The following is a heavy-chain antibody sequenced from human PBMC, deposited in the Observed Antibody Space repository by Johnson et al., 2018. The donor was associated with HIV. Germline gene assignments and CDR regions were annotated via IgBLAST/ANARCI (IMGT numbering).Heavy chain of an antibody. V-gene: IGHV3-30-3*01. CDR3: ARDLVGGSYLLGAFDI. D-gene: IGHD1-26*01. CDR2: ISYDGINK. CDR1: GFSFIYYA. Sequence: QVQLVESGGGVVQPGRSLRLSCAASGFSFIYYAMHWVRQAPGKGLEWVAVISYDGINKYYAQSVKGRFTISRDNSKKTLYLQMNSLRAEDTAVYNCARDLVGGSYLLGAFDIWGQGTMVTVSS. J-gene: IGHJ3*02.